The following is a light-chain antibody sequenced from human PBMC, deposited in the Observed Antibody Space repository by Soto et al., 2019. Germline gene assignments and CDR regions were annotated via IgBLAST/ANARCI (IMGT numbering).Light chain of an antibody. J-gene: IGKJ2*01. V-gene: IGKV1-39*01. Sequence: DIQMTQSPSSLSASVGDRVTITCRASESISSYLNWYQQRPGKAPKLLIYAASSLQSGVPSRFSGSGSGTAFTLTISNLQPEDLATYFCQQTYSNSLYTFGHGTTLDIK. CDR1: ESISSY. CDR2: AAS. CDR3: QQTYSNSLYT.